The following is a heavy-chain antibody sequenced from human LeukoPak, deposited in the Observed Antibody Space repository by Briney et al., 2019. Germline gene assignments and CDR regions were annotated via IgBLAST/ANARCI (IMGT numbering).Heavy chain of an antibody. CDR3: ARSPGRSGYYLGTFDI. CDR1: GYSFTSYW. J-gene: IGHJ3*02. CDR2: IYPGDSDT. Sequence: GESLKISCKGSGYSFTSYWIGWVRQMPGKGLEWMGIIYPGDSDTRYSPSFQGQVTISADKSISTAYLQWSSLKASDTAMYYCARSPGRSGYYLGTFDIWGQGTTVTVSS. D-gene: IGHD3-3*01. V-gene: IGHV5-51*01.